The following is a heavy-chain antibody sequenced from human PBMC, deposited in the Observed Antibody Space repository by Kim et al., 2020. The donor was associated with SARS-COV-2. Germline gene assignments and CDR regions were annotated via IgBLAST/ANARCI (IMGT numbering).Heavy chain of an antibody. J-gene: IGHJ4*02. CDR3: ARDGVYSSGWAYFDY. V-gene: IGHV3-48*02. CDR1: GFTFSSYS. Sequence: GGSLRLSCAASGFTFSSYSMNWVRQAPGKGLEWVSYISSSSSTIYYADSVKGRFTISRDNAKNSLYLQMNSLRDEDTAVYYCARDGVYSSGWAYFDYWGQGTLVTVSS. D-gene: IGHD6-19*01. CDR2: ISSSSSTI.